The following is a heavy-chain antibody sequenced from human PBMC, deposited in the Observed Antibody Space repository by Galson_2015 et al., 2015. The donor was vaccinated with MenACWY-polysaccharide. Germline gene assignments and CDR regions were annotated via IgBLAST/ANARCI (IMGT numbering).Heavy chain of an antibody. D-gene: IGHD3-9*01. Sequence: SMRLSYAAAGVTFSSFCMNWVRQGRGDGLVWVSYISSSSRIINYTDAGKGRFTISRVNAKNSVYLKMNSLRGEDMAVFYCAREGLTDSYFDYWGQGTLVTVSS. CDR3: AREGLTDSYFDY. CDR1: GVTFSSFC. J-gene: IGHJ4*02. CDR2: ISSSSRII. V-gene: IGHV3-48*01.